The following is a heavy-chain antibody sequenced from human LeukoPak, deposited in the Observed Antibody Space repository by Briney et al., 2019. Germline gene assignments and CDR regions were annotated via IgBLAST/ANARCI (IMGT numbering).Heavy chain of an antibody. CDR3: ARENGYWSPSGY. CDR2: ISHAGGKK. Sequence: GGSMRPSSAADGFTLSIYAMHWVRQAQGKGLEWVAVISHAGGKKYYADSVKDRFSISRDDSKNTLYLQMSSLTTEDTAVYYCARENGYWSPSGYWGQGTRVTVSS. J-gene: IGHJ4*02. D-gene: IGHD5-18*01. CDR1: GFTLSIYA. V-gene: IGHV3-30-3*01.